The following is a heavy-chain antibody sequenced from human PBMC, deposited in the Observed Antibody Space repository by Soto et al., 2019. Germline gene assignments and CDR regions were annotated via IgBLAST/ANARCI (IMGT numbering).Heavy chain of an antibody. J-gene: IGHJ6*02. CDR2: IIPISGTA. CDR3: ERSLYSSTSVESYDYYYYGMDV. Sequence: QVQLVQSGAEVKKPGSSVKVSCKASGGTFSSYAISWVRQAPGQGLEWMGGIIPISGTANYGQKFQGRVTITADESTSTAYMELGSLRSEDTGLYYCERSLYSSTSVESYDYYYYGMDVWGQCTTVTVSS. D-gene: IGHD2-2*01. V-gene: IGHV1-69*01. CDR1: GGTFSSYA.